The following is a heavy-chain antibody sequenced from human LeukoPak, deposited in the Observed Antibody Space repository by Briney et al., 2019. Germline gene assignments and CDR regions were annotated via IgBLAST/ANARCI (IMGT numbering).Heavy chain of an antibody. CDR3: ARLRATPNLGFGFDY. Sequence: AASVKVSCKASGYTFTSYGISWVRQAPGQGLEWMGWISAYNGNTNYAQKLQGRVTMTTDTSTSTAYMELRSLRSEDTAVYYCARLRATPNLGFGFDYWGQGTLVTVSS. V-gene: IGHV1-18*01. J-gene: IGHJ4*02. CDR2: ISAYNGNT. CDR1: GYTFTSYG. D-gene: IGHD2-2*02.